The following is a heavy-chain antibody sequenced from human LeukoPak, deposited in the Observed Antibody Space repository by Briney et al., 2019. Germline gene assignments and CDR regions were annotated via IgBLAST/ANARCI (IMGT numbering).Heavy chain of an antibody. D-gene: IGHD3-3*01. CDR2: TIAMGGST. CDR3: AELVRSEEFWSGYLGRFDP. CDR1: AFTFSSYA. Sequence: GGSLRLSCAASAFTFSSYATSWVRQAPGKGRGWVGCTIAMGGSTYNADSVKGRFTHSRDNSNSTLYLQMNSMRANNTAVYYWAELVRSEEFWSGYLGRFDPWGQGPLVTVSS. V-gene: IGHV3-23*01. J-gene: IGHJ5*02.